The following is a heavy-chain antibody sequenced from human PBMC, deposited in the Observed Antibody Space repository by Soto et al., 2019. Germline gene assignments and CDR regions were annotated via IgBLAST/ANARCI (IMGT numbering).Heavy chain of an antibody. J-gene: IGHJ5*02. CDR2: IYYSVST. Sequence: SETLSLTSPVSGGSIRSYYWSWIRQPPGKGLEWIGYIYYSVSTNYNPSLKSRVTISVDRSKSQFSLKLSSVTAADTAVYYCARVPDRWGQGTLVTVSS. V-gene: IGHV4-59*12. CDR1: GGSIRSYY. D-gene: IGHD2-2*01. CDR3: ARVPDR.